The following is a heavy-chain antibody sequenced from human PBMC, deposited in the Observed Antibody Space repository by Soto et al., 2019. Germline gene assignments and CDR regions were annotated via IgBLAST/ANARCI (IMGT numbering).Heavy chain of an antibody. Sequence: SETLSLTCTVSGGSISSSSYYWGWIRQPPGKGLEWIGSIYYSGSTYYNPSLKSRVTISVDTSKNQFSLKLSSVTAADTAVYYCAKVDTAMGEYYYYGMDVWGQGTTVT. J-gene: IGHJ6*02. CDR1: GGSISSSSYY. CDR2: IYYSGST. D-gene: IGHD5-18*01. CDR3: AKVDTAMGEYYYYGMDV. V-gene: IGHV4-39*01.